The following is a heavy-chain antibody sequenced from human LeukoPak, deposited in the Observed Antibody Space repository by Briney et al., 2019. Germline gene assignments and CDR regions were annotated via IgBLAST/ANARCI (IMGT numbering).Heavy chain of an antibody. V-gene: IGHV4-34*01. J-gene: IGHJ2*01. CDR2: INHSGST. CDR1: GGSFSGYY. CDR3: ARDLGQYFDL. Sequence: KPSETLSLTCAVYGGSFSGYYWSWIRQPPGKGLEWIGEINHSGSTNYNPSLKSRVTISVDTSKNQFSLKLSSVTAADTAVYYCARDLGQYFDLWGRGTLVTVSS.